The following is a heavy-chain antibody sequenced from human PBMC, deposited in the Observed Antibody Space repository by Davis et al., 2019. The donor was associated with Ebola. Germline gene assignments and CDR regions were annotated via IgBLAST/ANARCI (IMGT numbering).Heavy chain of an antibody. CDR2: IIPIFGTA. CDR3: ANQEPNDLSGGMDV. D-gene: IGHD1-1*01. J-gene: IGHJ6*04. CDR1: GGTFSSYA. Sequence: SVKVSCKASGGTFSSYAISWVRQAPGQGLEWMGGIIPIFGTANYAQKFQGRVTITADESTSTAYMELSSLRSEDTAVYYCANQEPNDLSGGMDVWGKGTTVTVSS. V-gene: IGHV1-69*13.